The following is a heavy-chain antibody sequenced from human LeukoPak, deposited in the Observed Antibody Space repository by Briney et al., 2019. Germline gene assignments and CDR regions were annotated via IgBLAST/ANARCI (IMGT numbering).Heavy chain of an antibody. Sequence: GGSLRLSCAASGFTFTNAWMNWVRQAPGKGLEWVSRIKSKADGETIDYAAPVKGRFTFSRDDSKDMLYLQMNSLKSEDTAVYYCSTLTSRGLSDSWGQGTLVTVSS. D-gene: IGHD1-20*01. CDR3: STLTSRGLSDS. CDR1: GFTFTNAW. CDR2: IKSKADGETI. J-gene: IGHJ4*02. V-gene: IGHV3-15*07.